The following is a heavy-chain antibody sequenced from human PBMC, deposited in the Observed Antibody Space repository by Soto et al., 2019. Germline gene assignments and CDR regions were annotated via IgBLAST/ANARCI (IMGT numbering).Heavy chain of an antibody. J-gene: IGHJ4*02. CDR2: IIPIFGTA. V-gene: IGHV1-69*13. CDR3: ARGAYCGGDCASAPYYYFDY. D-gene: IGHD2-21*02. Sequence: SGKVSCKASGCTFSSYAISWVRQAPGQVLEWMGGIIPIFGTANYAQKFQGRVTITADESTSTAYMELSSLRSEDTAVYYCARGAYCGGDCASAPYYYFDYWGQGTLVTVSS. CDR1: GCTFSSYA.